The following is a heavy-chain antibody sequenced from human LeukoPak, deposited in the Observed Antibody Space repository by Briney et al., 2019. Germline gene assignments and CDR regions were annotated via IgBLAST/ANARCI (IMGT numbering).Heavy chain of an antibody. J-gene: IGHJ4*02. CDR1: GLSWGSEA. D-gene: IGHD3-3*01. CDR2: ISGSGGST. V-gene: IGHV3-23*01. CDR3: AKLAHYDFWSGYSDY. Sequence: GRSMGRACGASGLSWGSEAMRGVRQAPGKGLEWVSAISGSGGSTYYADSVKGRFTISRDNSKNTPYLQMNSLRAEDTAVYYCAKLAHYDFWSGYSDYWGQGTLVTVSS.